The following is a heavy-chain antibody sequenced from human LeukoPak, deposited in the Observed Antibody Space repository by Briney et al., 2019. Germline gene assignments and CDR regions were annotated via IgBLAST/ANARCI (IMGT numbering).Heavy chain of an antibody. V-gene: IGHV3-48*02. CDR2: ISSSSSSI. Sequence: GSLRLSCAASGFTFSRFSMNWVRQAPGKGLEWVSYISSSSSSIYYADSVKGRFTISRDNAKNSLYLQVNSLRDDDTAVYYCAQKGGADYWGQGTLVTVSS. CDR3: AQKGGADY. J-gene: IGHJ4*02. CDR1: GFTFSRFS. D-gene: IGHD2-15*01.